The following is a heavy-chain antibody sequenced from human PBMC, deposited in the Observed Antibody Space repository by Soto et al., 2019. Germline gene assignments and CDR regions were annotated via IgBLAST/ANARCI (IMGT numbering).Heavy chain of an antibody. Sequence: QVQLVQSGAEVKKPGASVKVSCKASGYTFSNYGISWVRQAPGQGLEWLGWISTYNNNSHTAQHLQGRVTMTTDTSTSTAYMELRSLRSDDTAVYYCVRPMVRGVMMPVDYWGQGILVTVSS. CDR3: VRPMVRGVMMPVDY. CDR2: ISTYNNNS. CDR1: GYTFSNYG. D-gene: IGHD3-10*01. V-gene: IGHV1-18*04. J-gene: IGHJ4*02.